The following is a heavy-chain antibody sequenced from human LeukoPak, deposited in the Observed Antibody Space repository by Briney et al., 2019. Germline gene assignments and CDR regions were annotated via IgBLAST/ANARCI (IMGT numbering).Heavy chain of an antibody. CDR3: ARTDSGSRGGFDY. J-gene: IGHJ4*02. CDR1: GGSISSYY. V-gene: IGHV4-59*04. CDR2: IYYSGST. Sequence: SETLSLTCTVSGGSISSYYWSWIRQPPGKGLEWIGYIYYSGSTYYNPSLKSRVTMSVDTSKNQFSLKLSSVTAVDTAVYYCARTDSGSRGGFDYWGQGTLVTVSS. D-gene: IGHD1-26*01.